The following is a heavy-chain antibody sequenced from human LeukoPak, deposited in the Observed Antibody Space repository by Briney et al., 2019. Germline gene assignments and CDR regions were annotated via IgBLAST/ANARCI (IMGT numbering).Heavy chain of an antibody. V-gene: IGHV3-30*18. CDR1: GFTFSSYG. CDR3: AKDHGSYGSEKGLDY. Sequence: HPGRSLRLSCAASGFTFSSYGMHWVRQAPGKGLGWVAVISYDGSNKYYADSVKGRFTISRDNSKNTLYLQMNSLRAEDTAVYYCAKDHGSYGSEKGLDYWGQGTLVTVSS. D-gene: IGHD3-10*01. CDR2: ISYDGSNK. J-gene: IGHJ4*02.